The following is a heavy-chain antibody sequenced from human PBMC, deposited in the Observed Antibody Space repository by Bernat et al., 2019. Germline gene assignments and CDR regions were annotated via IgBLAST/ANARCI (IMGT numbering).Heavy chain of an antibody. D-gene: IGHD6-13*01. V-gene: IGHV3-43*01. Sequence: EVQLVESGGVVVQPGGSLRLSCAASGFTFDDYTMHWVRQAPGRGLVWVSLINWDGGATHYAESVKGRFTISRDNSKNSLYLQMNSLRTEDTAFYYCAKDESSSSWGSHFDHWGQGTLVTVSS. CDR3: AKDESSSSWGSHFDH. CDR2: INWDGGAT. CDR1: GFTFDDYT. J-gene: IGHJ4*02.